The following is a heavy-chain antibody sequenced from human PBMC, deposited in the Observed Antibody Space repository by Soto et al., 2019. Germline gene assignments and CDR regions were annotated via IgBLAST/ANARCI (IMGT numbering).Heavy chain of an antibody. Sequence: SETLSLTCTVSGGSISSGDYYWSWIRQPPGKGLEWIGYIYYSGSTYYNPSLKSRVTISVDTSKNQFSLKLSSVTAADTAVYYCARFVTVYYYYGMDVWGQGTTVTVSS. CDR2: IYYSGST. J-gene: IGHJ6*02. V-gene: IGHV4-30-4*01. CDR3: ARFVTVYYYYGMDV. CDR1: GGSISSGDYY. D-gene: IGHD4-17*01.